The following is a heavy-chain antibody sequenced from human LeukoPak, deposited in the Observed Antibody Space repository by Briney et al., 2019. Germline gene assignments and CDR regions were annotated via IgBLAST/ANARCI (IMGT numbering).Heavy chain of an antibody. D-gene: IGHD5-24*01. CDR3: ARVLLYSGRDGYNPRFDY. CDR2: ISTYNANR. CDR1: GYTFTNYG. Sequence: ASVKVSCKASGYTFTNYGITWVRQAPGQGLEWMGCISTYNANRNYAQKLQGRVTMTTDTSTSTAYMELRSLRSDDTAVYYCARVLLYSGRDGYNPRFDYWGQGTLVTVSS. V-gene: IGHV1-18*01. J-gene: IGHJ4*02.